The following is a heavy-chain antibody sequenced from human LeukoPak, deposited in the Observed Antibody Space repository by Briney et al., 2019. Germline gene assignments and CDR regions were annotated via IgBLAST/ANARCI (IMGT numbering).Heavy chain of an antibody. CDR2: ISSSSSTI. CDR3: AELGITMIGGV. Sequence: GGSLRLSCAASGFTFSSYSMNWVRQAPGKGLEWVSYISSSSSTIYYADSVKGRFTISRDNAENSLYLQMNSLRAEDTAVYYCAELGITMIGGVWGKGTTVTISS. D-gene: IGHD3-10*02. J-gene: IGHJ6*04. V-gene: IGHV3-48*01. CDR1: GFTFSSYS.